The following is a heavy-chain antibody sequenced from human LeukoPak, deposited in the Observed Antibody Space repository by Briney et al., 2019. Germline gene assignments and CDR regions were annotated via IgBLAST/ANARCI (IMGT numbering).Heavy chain of an antibody. CDR2: IIPIFGTA. V-gene: IGHV1-69*06. CDR3: ARGERSGSYGDY. D-gene: IGHD1-26*01. J-gene: IGHJ4*02. CDR1: GGTFSSYA. Sequence: ASVKVSCKASGGTFSSYAISWVRQAPGQGLEWMGGIIPIFGTANYAQKFQGRVTITADKSTSTAYMELSSLRSEDTAVYYCARGERSGSYGDYWGQGTLVTVSS.